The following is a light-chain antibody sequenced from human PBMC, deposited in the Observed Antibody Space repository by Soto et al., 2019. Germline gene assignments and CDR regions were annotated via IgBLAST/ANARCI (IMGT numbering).Light chain of an antibody. J-gene: IGKJ1*01. V-gene: IGKV3-20*01. Sequence: EIVWTQSPGTLSLSAGERATLSCRASQSISGRYLAWYQQKPGQAPRLLIYGASSRATGIPDRFSGSGSGTDFTLTISRLEPEDFAVYYCHQYDSWTFGQGTKVDI. CDR1: QSISGRY. CDR3: HQYDSWT. CDR2: GAS.